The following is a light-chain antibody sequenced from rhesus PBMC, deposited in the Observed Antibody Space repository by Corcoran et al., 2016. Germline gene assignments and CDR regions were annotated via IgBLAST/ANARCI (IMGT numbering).Light chain of an antibody. J-gene: IGKJ2*01. CDR2: EAS. Sequence: DIQMTQAPSSVSASVGDRVTITCRASQGISSNLAWYQQKPGKAPKLLIYEASSLQSGIPSRFSGSGSVKDFTLTISSLQAEDFSTYYCQQYSSYPCSFGQGTKVEIK. CDR1: QGISSN. CDR3: QQYSSYPCS. V-gene: IGKV1-25*01.